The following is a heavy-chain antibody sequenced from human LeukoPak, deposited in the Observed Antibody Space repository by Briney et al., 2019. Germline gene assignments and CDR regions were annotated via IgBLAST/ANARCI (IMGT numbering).Heavy chain of an antibody. J-gene: IGHJ4*02. D-gene: IGHD3-22*01. CDR3: ARRHYYDSSGYSGGADY. V-gene: IGHV4-59*08. CDR2: IYYSGST. Sequence: SETLSLTCTVSGVSISSYYWSWIRQPPGKGLEWIGYIYYSGSTNYNPSPKSRVTISVDTSKNKFSLKLSSVTAADTAVYYCARRHYYDSSGYSGGADYWGQGTLVTVSS. CDR1: GVSISSYY.